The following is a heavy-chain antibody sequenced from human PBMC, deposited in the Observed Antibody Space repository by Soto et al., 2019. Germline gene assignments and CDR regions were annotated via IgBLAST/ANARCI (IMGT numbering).Heavy chain of an antibody. CDR2: IYYSGST. J-gene: IGHJ2*01. CDR1: GGSISSSSYY. V-gene: IGHV4-39*01. CDR3: ARRRGLLWFGELYWYFDL. Sequence: SETLSLNCTVSGGSISSSSYYCGWIRQPPGKGLEWIGSIYYSGSTYYNPSLKSRVTISVDTSKNQFSLKLSSVTAADTALYYCARRRGLLWFGELYWYFDLWGRGTLVTVS. D-gene: IGHD3-10*01.